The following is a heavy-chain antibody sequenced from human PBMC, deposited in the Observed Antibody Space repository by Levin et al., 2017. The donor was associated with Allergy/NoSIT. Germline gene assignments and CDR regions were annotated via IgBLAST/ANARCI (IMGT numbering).Heavy chain of an antibody. J-gene: IGHJ4*02. CDR3: ARKRCSRTSCFLDY. V-gene: IGHV3-7*01. D-gene: IGHD2-2*01. CDR2: IKQDGSER. CDR1: GFSFSNYW. Sequence: GGSLRLSCAASGFSFSNYWMSWVRQAPGKGLEWVANIKQDGSERYYVDSVKGRFTISRDNAKNSLSLQMNSLGAEDTAVYYCARKRCSRTSCFLDYWGQGTLVTVSS.